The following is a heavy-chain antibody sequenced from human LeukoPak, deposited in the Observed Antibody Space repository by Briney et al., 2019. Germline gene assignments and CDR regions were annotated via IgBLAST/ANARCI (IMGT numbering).Heavy chain of an antibody. CDR1: GFTFSSHA. CDR2: ISGSGSST. J-gene: IGHJ6*03. Sequence: GGSLRLSCAASGFTFSSHAMSWVRQAPGKGLEWVSAISGSGSSTYYADSVKGRFTISRDNSKNTLYLQMNSLRAEDTAVYYCAGGPGLGVVVPAAISYYYYYTDVWGKGTTVTVSS. V-gene: IGHV3-23*01. D-gene: IGHD2-2*02. CDR3: AGGPGLGVVVPAAISYYYYYTDV.